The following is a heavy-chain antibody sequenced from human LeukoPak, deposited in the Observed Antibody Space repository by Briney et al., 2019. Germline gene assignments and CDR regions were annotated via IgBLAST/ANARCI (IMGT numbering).Heavy chain of an antibody. J-gene: IGHJ4*02. V-gene: IGHV3-30-3*01. CDR2: ISYDGSNK. CDR1: GFTFSSYA. CDR3: AKVVHIVVVTALYYFDY. Sequence: PGGSLRLSCAASGFTFSSYAMHWVRQAPGKGLEWVAVISYDGSNKYYADSVKGRFTISRDNSKNTLYLQMNSLRAEDTAVYYCAKVVHIVVVTALYYFDYWGQGTLVTVSS. D-gene: IGHD2-21*02.